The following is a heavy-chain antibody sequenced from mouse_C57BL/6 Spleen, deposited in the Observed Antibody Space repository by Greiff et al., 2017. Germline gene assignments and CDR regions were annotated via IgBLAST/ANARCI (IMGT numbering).Heavy chain of an antibody. V-gene: IGHV14-3*01. J-gene: IGHJ3*01. D-gene: IGHD2-4*01. CDR2: IDPANGNT. Sequence: VQLQQSVAELVRPGASVKLSCTASGFNIKNTYMHLVKQRPEQCLEWIGRIDPANGNTKYAPKFQGKATITADPSSNTAYLQLSSLTSEDTAIYYCARSDYDWFAYGGQGTLVTVSA. CDR3: ARSDYDWFAY. CDR1: GFNIKNTY.